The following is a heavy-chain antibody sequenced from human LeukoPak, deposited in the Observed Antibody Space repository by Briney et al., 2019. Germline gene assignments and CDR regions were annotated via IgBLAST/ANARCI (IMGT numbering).Heavy chain of an antibody. CDR1: GGSISSDY. J-gene: IGHJ4*02. CDR3: ARLGSYGGTMIDY. D-gene: IGHD4-23*01. Sequence: PSETLSLTCTVSGGSISSDYWSWIRQPPGKGLEWVGYIYYSGGTHYNPSLKSRVTISLDTSQNKCSLKLRCVTPAEPAVYYCARLGSYGGTMIDYWGQGTLVTVSS. V-gene: IGHV4-59*01. CDR2: IYYSGGT.